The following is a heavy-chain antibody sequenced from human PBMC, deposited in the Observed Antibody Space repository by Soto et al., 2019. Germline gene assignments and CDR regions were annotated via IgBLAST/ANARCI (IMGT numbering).Heavy chain of an antibody. CDR3: AKARVRIVGANSFDY. D-gene: IGHD1-26*01. Sequence: PGGSLRLSCVGSGFTFSNYGMHWVRQPPGKGLERVALISDDGDKRYYADSVRGRLIISRDNSKDTLYLQMNSLGPDDTAVYFCAKARVRIVGANSFDYWGQGPPVTVSS. CDR1: GFTFSNYG. CDR2: ISDDGDKR. J-gene: IGHJ4*02. V-gene: IGHV3-30*18.